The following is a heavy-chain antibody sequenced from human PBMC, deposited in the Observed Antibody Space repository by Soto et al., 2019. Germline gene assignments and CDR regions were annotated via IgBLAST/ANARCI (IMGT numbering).Heavy chain of an antibody. Sequence: QVQLVQSGAEVKKPGSSVKVSCKASGGTFSSSAISWVRQAPGQGLEWLGGIIPIFGTANYAQKFQGRVTITADESTSTAYMELSSRSSEDTAVYYCASLLRGYSGTGDYWGQGTLVTVSS. CDR3: ASLLRGYSGTGDY. V-gene: IGHV1-69*12. D-gene: IGHD5-12*01. CDR2: IIPIFGTA. CDR1: GGTFSSSA. J-gene: IGHJ4*02.